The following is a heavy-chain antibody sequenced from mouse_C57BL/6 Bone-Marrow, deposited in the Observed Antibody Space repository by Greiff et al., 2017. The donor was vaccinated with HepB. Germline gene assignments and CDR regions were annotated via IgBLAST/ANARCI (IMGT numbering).Heavy chain of an antibody. CDR1: GFTFSDYG. CDR3: ARLYYYGSSYGFDV. CDR2: ISSGSSTI. Sequence: EVKVVESGGGLVKPGGSLKLSCAASGFTFSDYGMHWVRQAPEKGLEWVAYISSGSSTIYYADTVKGRFTISRDNAKNTLFLQMTSLRSEDTAMYYCARLYYYGSSYGFDVWGTGTTVTVSS. V-gene: IGHV5-17*01. D-gene: IGHD1-1*01. J-gene: IGHJ1*03.